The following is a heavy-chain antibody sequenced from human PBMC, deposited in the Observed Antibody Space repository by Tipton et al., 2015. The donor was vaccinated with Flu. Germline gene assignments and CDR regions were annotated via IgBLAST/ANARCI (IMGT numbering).Heavy chain of an antibody. V-gene: IGHV3-23*01. CDR2: ISGSGGTT. J-gene: IGHJ6*02. CDR3: AKYDMDV. Sequence: SLRLSCAASGFNFDNQAMIWVRQAPGKGLEWVSGISGSGGTTYYADSVKGRFTISRDNSKNTLYLQMNSLRAEDTALYYCAKYDMDVWGQGTTVTVSS. CDR1: GFNFDNQA.